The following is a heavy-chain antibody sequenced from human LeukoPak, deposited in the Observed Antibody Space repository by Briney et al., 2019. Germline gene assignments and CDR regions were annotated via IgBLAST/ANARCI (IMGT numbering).Heavy chain of an antibody. CDR2: VSYSGDT. CDR3: AGMRITTPTVRTLDY. D-gene: IGHD1-14*01. CDR1: GGSISSYY. Sequence: PSETLSLTCTVSGGSISSYYWSWIRQPPGKGLEWIGYVSYSGDTNYNPSLKSRVTISVDTSKNQFSLKLSSVTAADTAVYYCAGMRITTPTVRTLDYWGQGTLVTVSS. J-gene: IGHJ4*02. V-gene: IGHV4-59*01.